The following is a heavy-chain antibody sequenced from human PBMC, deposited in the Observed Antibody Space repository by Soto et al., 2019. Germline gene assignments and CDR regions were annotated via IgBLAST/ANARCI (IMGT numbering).Heavy chain of an antibody. D-gene: IGHD3-3*01. J-gene: IGHJ4*02. CDR2: INWNGGST. CDR1: GFTFSDYY. V-gene: IGHV3-20*04. Sequence: GGSLRISCAASGFTFSDYYMSWIRQAPGKGLEWVSGINWNGGSTGYADSVKGRFTISRDNAKNSLYLQMNSLRAEDTAVYYCVRDSAFWRTDYFDYWGQGTLVTVSS. CDR3: VRDSAFWRTDYFDY.